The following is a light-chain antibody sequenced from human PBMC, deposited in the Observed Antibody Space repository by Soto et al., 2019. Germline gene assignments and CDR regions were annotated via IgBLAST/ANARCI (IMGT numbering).Light chain of an antibody. J-gene: IGKJ1*01. CDR2: GAS. CDR1: QSVSSY. Sequence: LSNSLVTLLLPTSARATXSCWASQSVSSYLAWYQQKPGQAPRLLIYGASSRATGIPARFSGSGSGTDFTLTISRLEPEDFAVYYCQHGSSSPPVTFGQGGKVDIK. CDR3: QHGSSSPPVT. V-gene: IGKV3-11*01.